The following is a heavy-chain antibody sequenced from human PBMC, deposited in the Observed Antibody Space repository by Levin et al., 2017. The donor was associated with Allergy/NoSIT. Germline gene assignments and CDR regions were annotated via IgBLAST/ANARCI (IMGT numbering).Heavy chain of an antibody. J-gene: IGHJ4*02. CDR3: ARRYGYYFDY. V-gene: IGHV5-51*01. CDR2: IYPSDSDT. Sequence: GESLKISCQGSGYRFTTNWIGWVRQMPGKGLEWMGIIYPSDSDTRYSPSFQGQVTISADKSINTAYLQWSSLKASDTAMYYCARRYGYYFDYWGQGTLVTVSS. D-gene: IGHD3-10*01. CDR1: GYRFTTNW.